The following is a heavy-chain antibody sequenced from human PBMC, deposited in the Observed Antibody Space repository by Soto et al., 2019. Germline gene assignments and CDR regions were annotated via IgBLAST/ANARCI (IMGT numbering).Heavy chain of an antibody. CDR1: GFTLSGYA. D-gene: IGHD6-6*01. V-gene: IGHV3-64*01. Sequence: EVQLAESGGGLAQPGGSLRLSCAASGFTLSGYAMDWVRQAPGKGLEYVSGISSNGVGTYYANSVQGRFTSSRDNSKNTVYLQMGSRRPEDMAVYYCARRARPDFYYMDGWGKGTTVTVSS. CDR3: ARRARPDFYYMDG. J-gene: IGHJ6*03. CDR2: ISSNGVGT.